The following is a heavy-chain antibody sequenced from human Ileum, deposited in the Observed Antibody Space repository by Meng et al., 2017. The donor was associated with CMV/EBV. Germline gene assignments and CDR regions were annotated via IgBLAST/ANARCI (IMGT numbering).Heavy chain of an antibody. CDR3: SSLHDSGGH. CDR1: GFAFSDSA. CDR2: IRDRPNNYAT. Sequence: GGSLRLSCATSGFAFSDSAMHWVRQASGKGLEWVGRIRDRPNNYATTYADSVRGRFTISRDDTKNTAFLLMDSLKIEDTATYYCSSLHDSGGHWGQGTLVTVSS. J-gene: IGHJ4*02. D-gene: IGHD4/OR15-4a*01. V-gene: IGHV3-73*01.